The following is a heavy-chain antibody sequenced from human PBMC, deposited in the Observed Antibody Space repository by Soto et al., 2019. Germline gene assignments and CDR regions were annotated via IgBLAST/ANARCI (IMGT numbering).Heavy chain of an antibody. Sequence: QITLKESGPPLVRPTQTLTLTCAFSGFSLSTSGVGVGWSRHPPGKALEWLAVIYWDDSNHYSPSLRSRLTITKDTSKNQVVLTMTNMDPMDTGTYYCAHKGPEDWPLDYWGQGTLVTVSS. CDR3: AHKGPEDWPLDY. V-gene: IGHV2-5*02. D-gene: IGHD3-9*01. J-gene: IGHJ4*02. CDR1: GFSLSTSGVG. CDR2: IYWDDSN.